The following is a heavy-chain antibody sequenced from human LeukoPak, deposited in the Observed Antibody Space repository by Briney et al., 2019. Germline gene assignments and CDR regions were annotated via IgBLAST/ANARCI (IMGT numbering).Heavy chain of an antibody. CDR1: GYTFTVYD. Sequence: ASVRVSCTASGYTFTVYDINWVRQATGQGLEWMGYMNPNSGNTGYAQKFQRRVTMTKTTTNIISHMERSMLRADDTAVYYGAGNSGYDYRYFDYWGQGNLVTVSS. V-gene: IGHV1-8*02. CDR3: AGNSGYDYRYFDY. D-gene: IGHD5-12*01. J-gene: IGHJ4*02. CDR2: MNPNSGNT.